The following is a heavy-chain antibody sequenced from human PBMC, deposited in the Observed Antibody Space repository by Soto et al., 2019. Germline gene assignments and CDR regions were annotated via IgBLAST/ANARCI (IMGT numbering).Heavy chain of an antibody. CDR1: GYSFTSYW. D-gene: IGHD2-15*01. CDR3: ARGYCSGGSCPLYYYYYYGMDV. CDR2: IYPGDSDT. V-gene: IGHV5-51*01. Sequence: GESLKISCKGSGYSFTSYWIGWVRQMPGKGLEWMGIIYPGDSDTRYSPSFRGQVTISADKSISTAYLQWSSLKASDTAMYYCARGYCSGGSCPLYYYYYYGMDVWGQGTTVTVSS. J-gene: IGHJ6*02.